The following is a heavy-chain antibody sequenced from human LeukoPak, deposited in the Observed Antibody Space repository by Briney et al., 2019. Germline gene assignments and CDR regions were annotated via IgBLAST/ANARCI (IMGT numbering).Heavy chain of an antibody. J-gene: IGHJ4*02. D-gene: IGHD3-10*02. Sequence: GGSLRLSCAASGFTFSSYTMSWVRQAPGGGLEWVSGIGGTVATRYYARSVKGRFTISRDNSKNTIYLQMTNLRPEDTAVYYCAKDPQKGRFSYYVNSWGRGTLVIVSS. CDR1: GFTFSSYT. V-gene: IGHV3-23*01. CDR2: IGGTVATR. CDR3: AKDPQKGRFSYYVNS.